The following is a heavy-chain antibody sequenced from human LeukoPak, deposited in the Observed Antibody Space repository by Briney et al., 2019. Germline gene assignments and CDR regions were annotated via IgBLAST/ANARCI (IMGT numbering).Heavy chain of an antibody. Sequence: SETLSLTCAVSGGSISSSIWWSCVRQPPGKGLEWMGEIYHSGTTNYNPSLKSRVTISVDNSKNQFTLKLTSVTAADTAVYYCARGDSRVSSSSCSAWGQGTLVTVSS. CDR2: IYHSGTT. J-gene: IGHJ5*02. CDR3: ARGDSRVSSSSCSA. V-gene: IGHV4-4*02. CDR1: GGSISSSIW. D-gene: IGHD2-15*01.